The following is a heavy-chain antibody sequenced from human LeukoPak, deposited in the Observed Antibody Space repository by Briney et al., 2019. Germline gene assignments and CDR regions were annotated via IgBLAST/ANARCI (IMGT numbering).Heavy chain of an antibody. J-gene: IGHJ6*03. Sequence: SETLSLTCSVSGYSIGSGYDWAWIRQPPGKGLEWIGSINYSGRPYYNPSLKSRVTISVDTSKNQFSLKLSSVTAADTAVYYCARLESIAARRTIYYYYMDVWGKGTTVTVSS. CDR1: GYSIGSGYD. V-gene: IGHV4-38-2*02. CDR3: ARLESIAARRTIYYYYMDV. D-gene: IGHD6-6*01. CDR2: INYSGRP.